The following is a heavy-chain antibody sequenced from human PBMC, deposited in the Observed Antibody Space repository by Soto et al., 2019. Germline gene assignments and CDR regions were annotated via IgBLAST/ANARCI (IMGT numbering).Heavy chain of an antibody. Sequence: QVQLVESGGGVVQPGRSLRLSCAASGFTFSSYAMHWVRQAPGKGLEWVAVISYDGSNKYYADSVKGRFTISRDNSKNTLDLQMNSLRAEDTAVYYCLTATGIAAAGADFDYWGQGTLVTVSS. V-gene: IGHV3-30-3*01. D-gene: IGHD6-13*01. CDR1: GFTFSSYA. CDR3: LTATGIAAAGADFDY. J-gene: IGHJ4*02. CDR2: ISYDGSNK.